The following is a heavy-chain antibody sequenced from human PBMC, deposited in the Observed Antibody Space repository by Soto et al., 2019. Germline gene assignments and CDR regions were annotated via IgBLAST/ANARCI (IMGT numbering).Heavy chain of an antibody. CDR3: VVSYCSGGRCQPYVMDI. Sequence: SETLSLTCDVSGGSINNGNSWSGVRQSPARGLEWIGEIYHSGRTDYNPSLKSRVTISLDRSKNQFSLKLSSVTAADTAIYDFVVSYCSGGRCQPYVMDISGQGTTVTLS. D-gene: IGHD2-15*01. CDR2: IYHSGRT. J-gene: IGHJ6*02. V-gene: IGHV4-4*02. CDR1: GGSINNGNS.